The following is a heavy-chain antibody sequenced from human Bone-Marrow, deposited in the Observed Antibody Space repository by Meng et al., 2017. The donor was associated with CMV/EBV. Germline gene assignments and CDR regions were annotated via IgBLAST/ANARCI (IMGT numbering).Heavy chain of an antibody. V-gene: IGHV1-18*01. CDR3: ARGVGATSDY. Sequence: VSCKASGYTLTSNGIGWVRQAPGQGREWMGWINAYNGNTNYAQKLQGRVTMTTDTSTSTAYMELRSLGSDDTAVYYCARGVGATSDYWGQGTLVTVSS. J-gene: IGHJ4*02. CDR2: INAYNGNT. D-gene: IGHD1-26*01. CDR1: GYTLTSNG.